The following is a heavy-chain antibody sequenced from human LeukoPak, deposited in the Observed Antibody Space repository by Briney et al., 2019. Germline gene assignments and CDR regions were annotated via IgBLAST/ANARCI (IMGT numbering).Heavy chain of an antibody. CDR2: ISYSGGP. CDR1: DGSFSGYY. CDR3: AREYYGSSGYYNDY. J-gene: IGHJ4*02. Sequence: SETLSLTCAVYDGSFSGYYWSWIRQPPGEGLEWIGYISYSGGPNYNPSHKSRVTISVDTSKNQFSLKLTSVTAADTAVYYCAREYYGSSGYYNDYWGQGALVTVSS. V-gene: IGHV4-59*01. D-gene: IGHD3-22*01.